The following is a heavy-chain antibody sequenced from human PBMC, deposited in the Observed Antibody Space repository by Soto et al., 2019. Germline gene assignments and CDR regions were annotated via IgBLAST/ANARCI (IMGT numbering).Heavy chain of an antibody. V-gene: IGHV4-34*01. CDR2: INHSGST. CDR3: ARHYYDYIWGSYRF. CDR1: GGSFSGYY. Sequence: SETLSLTCAVYGGSFSGYYGSWIRQPPGKGLEWIGEINHSGSTNYNPSLKSRVTISVDTSKNQFSLKLSSVTAADTAVYYCARHYYDYIWGSYRFWGQGTLVTVSS. D-gene: IGHD3-16*02. J-gene: IGHJ4*02.